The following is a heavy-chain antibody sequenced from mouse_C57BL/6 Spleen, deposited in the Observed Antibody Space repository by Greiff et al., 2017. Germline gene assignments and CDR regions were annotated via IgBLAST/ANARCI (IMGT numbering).Heavy chain of an antibody. CDR3: ARAGGLRRKTWFAY. V-gene: IGHV5-4*01. CDR2: ISDGGSYT. Sequence: VQLQQTGGGLVKPGGSLKLSCAASGFTFSSYAMSWVRQTPEKRLEWVATISDGGSYTYYPDNVKGRFTISRDNAKNNLYLQMSHLKSEDTAMYYWARAGGLRRKTWFAYWGQGTLVTVSA. D-gene: IGHD2-2*01. CDR1: GFTFSSYA. J-gene: IGHJ3*01.